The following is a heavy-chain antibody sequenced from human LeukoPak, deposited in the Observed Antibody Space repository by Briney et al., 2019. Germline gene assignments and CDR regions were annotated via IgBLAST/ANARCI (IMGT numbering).Heavy chain of an antibody. Sequence: PSETLSLTCTVSGGSISSSSYYWGWIRQPPGKGLEGIGSIYYSGSTYYNPSLKSRVTISVDTSKNQFSLKLSSVTAADTAVYYCARDRHPNPYYDILTGYLGLYYFDYWGQGTLVTVSS. CDR2: IYYSGST. J-gene: IGHJ4*02. V-gene: IGHV4-39*07. CDR3: ARDRHPNPYYDILTGYLGLYYFDY. D-gene: IGHD3-9*01. CDR1: GGSISSSSYY.